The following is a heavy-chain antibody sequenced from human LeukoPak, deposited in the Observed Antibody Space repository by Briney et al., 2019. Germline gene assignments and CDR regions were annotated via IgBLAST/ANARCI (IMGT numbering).Heavy chain of an antibody. CDR3: AREIYGRFDF. CDR1: GYTFTSFG. D-gene: IGHD4-17*01. CDR2: INPYNGNT. V-gene: IGHV1-18*01. J-gene: IGHJ4*02. Sequence: ASVKVSCKASGYTFTSFGISWVRQAPGQGLEWMGWINPYNGNTNYAQNFQGRVTLTTDTSTSTAYMELRSLRSDDTATYYCAREIYGRFDFWGQGTLVTVSS.